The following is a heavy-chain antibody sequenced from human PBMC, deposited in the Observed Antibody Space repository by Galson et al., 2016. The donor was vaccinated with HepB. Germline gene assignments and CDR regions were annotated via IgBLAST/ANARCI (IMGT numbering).Heavy chain of an antibody. CDR3: ARATPSSFGELLVHFNT. D-gene: IGHD3-10*01. V-gene: IGHV4-39*01. Sequence: ETLSLTCTVSGGSISSRNYYWGWIRQPPGKGLEWIGSINYSGNTYYNPSLKSRVTMSIDTSKNQFSLRLSSVTAADTALYYCARATPSSFGELLVHFNTWGQGSLVTVSS. CDR2: INYSGNT. CDR1: GGSISSRNYY. J-gene: IGHJ4*02.